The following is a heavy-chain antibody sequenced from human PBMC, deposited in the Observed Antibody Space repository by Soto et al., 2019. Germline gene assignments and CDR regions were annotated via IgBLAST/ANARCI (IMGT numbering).Heavy chain of an antibody. D-gene: IGHD3-16*01. Sequence: PSETLSLTCTVSGGSISSYYWSWIRQPPGKGLEWIGYIYYSGRTNYNPSLKSRVTISVDTSKNQFSLTLSSVTAADTDVYYCARRYGGNFDYWGQGTPVTVS. J-gene: IGHJ4*02. CDR1: GGSISSYY. CDR2: IYYSGRT. V-gene: IGHV4-59*01. CDR3: ARRYGGNFDY.